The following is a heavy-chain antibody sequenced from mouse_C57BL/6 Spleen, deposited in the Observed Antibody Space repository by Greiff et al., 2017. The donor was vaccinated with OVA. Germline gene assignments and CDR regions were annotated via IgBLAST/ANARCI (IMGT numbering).Heavy chain of an antibody. V-gene: IGHV1-59*01. CDR1: GYTFTSYW. CDR2: IDPSDSYT. CDR3: ARRGLTGTGAMDY. D-gene: IGHD4-1*01. Sequence: QVQLQQSGAELVRPGTSVKLSCKASGYTFTSYWMHWVKQRPGQGLEWIGVIDPSDSYTNYNQKFKGKATLTVDTSSSTAYMQLSSLTSEDSAVYYCARRGLTGTGAMDYWGQGTSVTVSS. J-gene: IGHJ4*01.